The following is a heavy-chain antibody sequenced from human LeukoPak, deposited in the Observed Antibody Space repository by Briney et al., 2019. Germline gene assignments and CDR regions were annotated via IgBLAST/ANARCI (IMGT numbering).Heavy chain of an antibody. CDR2: INPNSGAT. J-gene: IGHJ2*01. D-gene: IGHD2-21*02. CDR1: GYTFTGYY. CDR3: AKSIEYCGADCYGYFDL. V-gene: IGHV1-2*06. Sequence: ASVKVSCKASGYTFTGYYMHWVRQAPGQGLEWMGRINPNSGATNYAQKFQGRVTMTRDSSISTAYMELTTLRSDDTAVYYCAKSIEYCGADCYGYFDLWGRGTLVTVSS.